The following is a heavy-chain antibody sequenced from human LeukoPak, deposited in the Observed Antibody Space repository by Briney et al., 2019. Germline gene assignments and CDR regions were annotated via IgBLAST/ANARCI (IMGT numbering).Heavy chain of an antibody. Sequence: GASVKVSCKASGYTFTSYGISWVRQAPGQGLEWMGWISAYNGNTNYAQKLQGRVTMTTDTSTSTAYMELRSLRSDDTAVYYCARVGSSRYYYYYMDVWGKGTTVTVSS. CDR1: GYTFTSYG. V-gene: IGHV1-18*01. J-gene: IGHJ6*03. D-gene: IGHD6-13*01. CDR3: ARVGSSRYYYYYMDV. CDR2: ISAYNGNT.